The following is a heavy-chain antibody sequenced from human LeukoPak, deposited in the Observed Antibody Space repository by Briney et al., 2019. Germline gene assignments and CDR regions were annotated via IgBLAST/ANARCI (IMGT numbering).Heavy chain of an antibody. CDR3: ARVLGWEWLVVGANDAFDI. CDR2: IYTSGGP. D-gene: IGHD6-19*01. CDR1: GGSISSYY. V-gene: IGHV4-4*07. Sequence: SETLSLTCTVSGGSISSYYWCWIRQPAGGGLEWIGCIYTSGGPNYNPSLKSRLTISVETSKNQFFLKLSPVTATNTAVYYGARVLGWEWLVVGANDAFDIWGQGTMVTVPS. J-gene: IGHJ3*02.